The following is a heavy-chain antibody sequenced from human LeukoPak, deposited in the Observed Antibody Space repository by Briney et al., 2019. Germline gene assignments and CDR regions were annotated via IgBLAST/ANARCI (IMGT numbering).Heavy chain of an antibody. CDR1: GFTSNDYD. Sequence: GGSLRLSCAASGFTSNDYDMSWVRQAPGRGLEWVSTISVRGERTYYAESVKGRFTISRDNSKNTLYLQMSSLRVEDTAIYYCEKRYCSGINCYHFDYWGQGTLVTVSS. CDR3: EKRYCSGINCYHFDY. J-gene: IGHJ4*02. D-gene: IGHD2-2*01. V-gene: IGHV3-23*01. CDR2: ISVRGERT.